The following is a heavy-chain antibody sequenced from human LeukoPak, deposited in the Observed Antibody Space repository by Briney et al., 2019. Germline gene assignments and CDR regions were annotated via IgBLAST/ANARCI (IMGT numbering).Heavy chain of an antibody. V-gene: IGHV1-2*02. CDR3: ARRSSSAYPDY. Sequence: ASVKLSCKVSGYTFTDYYMHCVRHAPGQGLEWRAWINPNSGDTNYAQNSQGRVTMTRDTSIRTFYMELRRLTSDTPPGYYCARRSSSAYPDYWGQGTLVTVSS. J-gene: IGHJ4*02. CDR2: INPNSGDT. CDR1: GYTFTDYY. D-gene: IGHD3-22*01.